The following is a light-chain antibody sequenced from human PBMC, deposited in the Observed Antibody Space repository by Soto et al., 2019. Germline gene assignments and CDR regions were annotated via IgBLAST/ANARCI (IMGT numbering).Light chain of an antibody. CDR3: QQYNDYSAWT. CDR1: QSVLDSSNKRNS. V-gene: IGKV4-1*01. Sequence: DIVMTQSPDSLTVSLGERATISCESSQSVLDSSNKRNSLAWYQMKPGHPPKLLVYWASTRAFGVPDRFSGSGSVTDFSLTISSLRPDDFATYYCQQYNDYSAWTFGQGTKVEIK. J-gene: IGKJ1*01. CDR2: WAS.